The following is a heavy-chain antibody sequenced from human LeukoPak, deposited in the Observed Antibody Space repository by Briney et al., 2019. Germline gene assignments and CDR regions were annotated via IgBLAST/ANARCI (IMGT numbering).Heavy chain of an antibody. D-gene: IGHD3-3*01. V-gene: IGHV3-30-3*01. J-gene: IGHJ5*02. CDR2: ISYDGSNK. CDR3: ARDWRLNYDFWSGYYTGPARKNWFDP. Sequence: GRSLRLSCAASGFTFSSYATHWVRQAPGKGLEWVAVISYDGSNKYYADSVKGRFTISRDNSKNTLYLQMNSLRAEDTAVYYCARDWRLNYDFWSGYYTGPARKNWFDPWGQGTLVTVSS. CDR1: GFTFSSYA.